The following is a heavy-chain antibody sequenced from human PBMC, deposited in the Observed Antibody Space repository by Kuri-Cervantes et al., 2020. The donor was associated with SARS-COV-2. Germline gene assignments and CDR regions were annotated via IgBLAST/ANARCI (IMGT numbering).Heavy chain of an antibody. CDR1: GFTFSSYS. CDR3: ARDGSRYSTSSFNYYYYMDV. D-gene: IGHD6-6*01. Sequence: GGSLRLSCAASGFTFSSYSMNWVRQAPGKGLEWVSFISSSSNHIYYADSLKGRFTISRDNAKNSLYLQMNSPRAEDTAVYYCARDGSRYSTSSFNYYYYMDVWGKGTTVTVSS. V-gene: IGHV3-21*01. J-gene: IGHJ6*03. CDR2: ISSSSNHI.